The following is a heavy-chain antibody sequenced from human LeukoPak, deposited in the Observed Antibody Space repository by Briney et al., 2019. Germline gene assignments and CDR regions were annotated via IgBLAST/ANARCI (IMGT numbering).Heavy chain of an antibody. CDR3: ARRRDETATAAGYYHMDV. D-gene: IGHD3-22*01. Sequence: SETLSLTCTVSGASISSYYWSWFRRPPGKGLEWIAYIFPSGSINFNPSLKSRVSISVDGSKNNFSLDLSSVTAADTAVYYCARRRDETATAAGYYHMDVWGKGTTVTVSS. V-gene: IGHV4-4*09. CDR2: IFPSGSI. CDR1: GASISSYY. J-gene: IGHJ6*03.